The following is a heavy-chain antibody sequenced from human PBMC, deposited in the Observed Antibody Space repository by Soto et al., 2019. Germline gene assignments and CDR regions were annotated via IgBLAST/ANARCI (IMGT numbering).Heavy chain of an antibody. Sequence: ASVKVSCKTSGYTFTSYFITWVRQAPGHRLEWMGWISPYNGNTNYAQMLQGRVTMTTDTSTSTGYLELRSLRSDDTAVYYCARQNYYSGMDVWGQGTTVTVSS. CDR1: GYTFTSYF. CDR2: ISPYNGNT. CDR3: ARQNYYSGMDV. V-gene: IGHV1-18*01. D-gene: IGHD3-10*01. J-gene: IGHJ6*02.